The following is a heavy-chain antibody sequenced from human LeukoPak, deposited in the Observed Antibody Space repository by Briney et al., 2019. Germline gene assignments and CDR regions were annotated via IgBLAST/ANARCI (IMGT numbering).Heavy chain of an antibody. Sequence: GRSLRLSCAASGFTFSSYGMHWVRQAPGKGLEWVAVIWCDGSNKYYADSVKGRFTISRDNSKNTLYLQMNSLRAEDTAVYYCARDHSTDYSFDYWGQGTLVTVSS. J-gene: IGHJ4*02. CDR2: IWCDGSNK. D-gene: IGHD4-4*01. CDR3: ARDHSTDYSFDY. CDR1: GFTFSSYG. V-gene: IGHV3-33*01.